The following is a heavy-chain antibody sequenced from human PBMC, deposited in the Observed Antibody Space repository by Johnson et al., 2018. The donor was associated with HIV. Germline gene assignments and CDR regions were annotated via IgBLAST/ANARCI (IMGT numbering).Heavy chain of an antibody. CDR2: ISYDGSNK. J-gene: IGHJ3*02. V-gene: IGHV3-30-3*01. D-gene: IGHD4-23*01. Sequence: QVQLVESGGGVVQPGRSLRLSCAASGFTFSSYAMHWVRQAPGKGLEWVAVISYDGSNKYYADSVKGRFTISRDNSKNTLYLQMNSLRAEDTAVYYCAKDQGGTVAGAYAVDIWGQGTMVTVSS. CDR1: GFTFSSYA. CDR3: AKDQGGTVAGAYAVDI.